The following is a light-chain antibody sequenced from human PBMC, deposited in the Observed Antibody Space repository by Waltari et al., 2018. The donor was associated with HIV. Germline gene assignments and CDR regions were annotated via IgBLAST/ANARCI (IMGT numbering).Light chain of an antibody. CDR1: SSDIGAYNR. CDR2: EVT. V-gene: IGLV2-18*02. J-gene: IGLJ3*02. Sequence: QSALTQPPSVSGSLGQSVTISCTGTSSDIGAYNRVSWYQQSPGTAPKLRIYEVTHRPSGVPVRFSGSKSGNTASLTISGFQADDEADYYCSSYTTSSTWVFGGGTKLTVL. CDR3: SSYTTSSTWV.